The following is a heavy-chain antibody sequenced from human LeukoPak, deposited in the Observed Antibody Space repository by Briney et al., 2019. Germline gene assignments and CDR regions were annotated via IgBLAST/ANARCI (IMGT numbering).Heavy chain of an antibody. V-gene: IGHV1-18*01. D-gene: IGHD6-19*01. Sequence: ASVKVSCKASGYTFTSHGISWVRQAPGQGLEWMGWISAYNGDTKYAQKTQGRVTMITDASTSTAYMELRSLRSDDTAMYYCARDPSNTSGFYAYLDSWGQGTLVTVSS. CDR1: GYTFTSHG. CDR2: ISAYNGDT. J-gene: IGHJ4*02. CDR3: ARDPSNTSGFYAYLDS.